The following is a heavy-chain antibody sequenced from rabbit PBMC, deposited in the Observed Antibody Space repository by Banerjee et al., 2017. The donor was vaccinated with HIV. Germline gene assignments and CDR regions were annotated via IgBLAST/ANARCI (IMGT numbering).Heavy chain of an antibody. Sequence: QSLEESGGDLVKPGASLTLTCTASGFSFSSSYYMCWVRQAPGKGLEWIACIYAGSSGSTYYASWAKGRFTISKTSSTTVTLQMTSLTAADTATYFCARGYNGGDGDLNLWGPGTLVTVS. CDR3: ARGYNGGDGDLNL. CDR1: GFSFSSSYY. D-gene: IGHD2-1*01. J-gene: IGHJ4*01. CDR2: IYAGSSGST. V-gene: IGHV1S40*01.